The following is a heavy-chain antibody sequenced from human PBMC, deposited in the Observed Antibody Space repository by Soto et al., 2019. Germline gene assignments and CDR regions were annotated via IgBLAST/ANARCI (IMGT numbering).Heavy chain of an antibody. CDR1: GYTFTSYY. CDR2: INPSGGST. V-gene: IGHV1-46*01. CDR3: ARDTAPYYYDSSGYYSWYFDL. Sequence: ASVKVSCKASGYTFTSYYMHWVRQAPGQGLGWMGIINPSGGSTSYAQKFQGRVTMTRDTSTSTVYMELSSLRSEDTAVYYCARDTAPYYYDSSGYYSWYFDLWGRGTLVTVSS. D-gene: IGHD3-22*01. J-gene: IGHJ2*01.